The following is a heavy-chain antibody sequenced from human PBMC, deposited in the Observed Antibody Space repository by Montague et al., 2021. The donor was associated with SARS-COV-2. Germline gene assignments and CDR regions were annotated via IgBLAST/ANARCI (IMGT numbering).Heavy chain of an antibody. D-gene: IGHD3-9*01. Sequence: PALVKPTQTLTLTCTFSGFSLSTSGMCVSWIRQPPGKALEWLAXXXWXXXKYXSTSLKTRLTISKDTSKNQVVLTMTNMDPVDTATYYCARIRYDILTGYYYGMDVWGQGTSVTVSS. CDR1: GFSLSTSGMC. CDR3: ARIRYDILTGYYYGMDV. J-gene: IGHJ6*02. V-gene: IGHV2-70*01. CDR2: XXWXXXK.